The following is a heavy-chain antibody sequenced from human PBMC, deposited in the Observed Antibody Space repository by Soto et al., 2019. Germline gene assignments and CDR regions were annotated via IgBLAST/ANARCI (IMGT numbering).Heavy chain of an antibody. J-gene: IGHJ4*02. CDR1: GFTFSSYE. Sequence: EVQLVESGGGLVQPGGSLRLSCAASGFTFSSYEMNWVRQAPGKGLEWVSYISSSGSTIYYANSVKGRFTISRDNAKNSLYLQMSSLRAEDTAVYYCASDRIAAAGGYWGQGTLVTVSS. CDR2: ISSSGSTI. V-gene: IGHV3-48*03. CDR3: ASDRIAAAGGY. D-gene: IGHD6-13*01.